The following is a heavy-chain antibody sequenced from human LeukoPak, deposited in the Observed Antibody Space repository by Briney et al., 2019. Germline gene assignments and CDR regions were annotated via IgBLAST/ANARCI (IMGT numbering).Heavy chain of an antibody. Sequence: GGSLRLSCAASGFTSSSYAMHWVRQAPGKGLEWVAVISYDGSNKYYADSVKGRFTIPRDNSKNTLYLQMDSLRPEDTAVYYCARGSNAVAGTTYYYYYMDVWGKGTTVTVSS. V-gene: IGHV3-30*01. CDR1: GFTSSSYA. CDR3: ARGSNAVAGTTYYYYYMDV. CDR2: ISYDGSNK. J-gene: IGHJ6*03. D-gene: IGHD6-19*01.